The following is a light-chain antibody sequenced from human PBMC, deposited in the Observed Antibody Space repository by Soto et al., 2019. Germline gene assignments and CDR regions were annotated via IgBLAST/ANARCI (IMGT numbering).Light chain of an antibody. CDR1: QSVSDNF. CDR3: QQYGSSPIT. CDR2: GAS. V-gene: IGKV3-20*01. J-gene: IGKJ5*01. Sequence: EIVLTQSPGTLSMSPGERVSLSCRASQSVSDNFLAWYQQKPGQAPRVLIFGASSRATGIPDRFGGSGSGTDYTLTISRLETEDFAVYYCQQYGSSPITFGQGTRLEIK.